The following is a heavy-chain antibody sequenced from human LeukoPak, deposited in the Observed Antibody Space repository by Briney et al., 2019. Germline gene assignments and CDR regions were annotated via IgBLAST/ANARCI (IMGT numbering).Heavy chain of an antibody. V-gene: IGHV3-21*01. CDR3: AKDDYGDYGAFDI. D-gene: IGHD4-17*01. J-gene: IGHJ3*02. CDR1: GFTFSSYS. Sequence: PGGSLRLSCAASGFTFSSYSMNWVRQAPGKGLEWVSYFSTSSSHIYYADSVKGRFTISRDNAKNSLYLQMNSLRAEDTAVYYCAKDDYGDYGAFDIWGQGTMVTVSS. CDR2: FSTSSSHI.